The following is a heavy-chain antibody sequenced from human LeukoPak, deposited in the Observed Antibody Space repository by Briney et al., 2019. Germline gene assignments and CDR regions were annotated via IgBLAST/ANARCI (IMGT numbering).Heavy chain of an antibody. D-gene: IGHD1-1*01. CDR3: AKTTGAPTPYDY. CDR1: GFTFSSYG. Sequence: GGSLRLSCAASGFTFSSYGMHWVRQAPGKGLEWVAFIRYDGSNKYYADSVKGRFTIPRDNSKNTLYLQMNSLRAEDTAVYYCAKTTGAPTPYDYWGQGTLVTVSS. CDR2: IRYDGSNK. V-gene: IGHV3-30*02. J-gene: IGHJ4*02.